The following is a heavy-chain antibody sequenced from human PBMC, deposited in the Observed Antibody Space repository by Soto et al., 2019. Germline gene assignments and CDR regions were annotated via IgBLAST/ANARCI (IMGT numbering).Heavy chain of an antibody. CDR1: GFTFSSHG. Sequence: EAQLLESGGGSVQPGGSLRLSCAASGFTFSSHGMSWIRQAPGKGLEWISGLSRGGGSTYYVDSVKGRFTISRDNAKNTRDLIMTIFRVEDTALSSRPSDAQYRTDGFDIWGQGTTVTVSS. D-gene: IGHD5-12*01. CDR3: PSDAQYRTDGFDI. J-gene: IGHJ3*02. V-gene: IGHV3-23*01. CDR2: LSRGGGST.